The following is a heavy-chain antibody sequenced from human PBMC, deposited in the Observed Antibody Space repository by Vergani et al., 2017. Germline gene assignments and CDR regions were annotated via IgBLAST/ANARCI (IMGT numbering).Heavy chain of an antibody. D-gene: IGHD4-11*01. CDR3: ARVTTTGPGRP. J-gene: IGHJ5*02. V-gene: IGHV4-39*07. CDR1: GGSISSSSYY. CDR2: IYYSGST. Sequence: QVQLQESGPGLVKPSGTLSLTCAVSGGSISSSSYYWGWIRQPPGKGLEWIGSIYYSGSTYYNPSLKSRVTISVDTSKNKFSLKLSSVTAADTAVYYCARVTTTGPGRPWGQGTLVTVSS.